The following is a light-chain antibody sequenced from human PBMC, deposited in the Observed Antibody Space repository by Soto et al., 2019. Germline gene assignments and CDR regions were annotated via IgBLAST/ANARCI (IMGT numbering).Light chain of an antibody. CDR3: QQYDSLPIT. Sequence: DIQMTQSPSSLSTSVGDIVTITCQASQDINNYLYWYQQKPGKAPKLLIYDASTLETGVPSRFSGSRSGTHFTLTISSLQPEDIATYYCQQYDSLPITFGQGTRLEIK. CDR2: DAS. J-gene: IGKJ5*01. V-gene: IGKV1-33*01. CDR1: QDINNY.